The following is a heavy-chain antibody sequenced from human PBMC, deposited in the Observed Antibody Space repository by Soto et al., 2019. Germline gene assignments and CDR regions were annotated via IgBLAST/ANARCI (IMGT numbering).Heavy chain of an antibody. Sequence: QIQLVQSGAEVKKPGASVKVSCKTSGYPFSNHGITWVRQGPGQGFEWMGWISVYTGTTNYAQKFQGRVTMTKDTSARTAYMELRSLRADDTAVYFCARETMLRGVNDYWGQGTRVIVSS. J-gene: IGHJ4*02. D-gene: IGHD3-10*01. CDR2: ISVYTGTT. CDR1: GYPFSNHG. V-gene: IGHV1-18*01. CDR3: ARETMLRGVNDY.